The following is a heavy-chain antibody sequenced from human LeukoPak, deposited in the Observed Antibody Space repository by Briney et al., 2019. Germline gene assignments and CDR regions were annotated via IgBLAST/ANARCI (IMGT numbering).Heavy chain of an antibody. CDR2: IYTSEST. J-gene: IGHJ4*02. CDR3: ARARRPSIYYFDD. CDR1: GGSTSGYY. Sequence: SETLSLTCTVSGGSTSGYYWNWLRQPPGKGLEWIGYIYTSESTKYNPSLKSRVTTSVDTSKNQFSLSLSSVTAADTAVYYCARARRPSIYYFDDWGQGTLVTVSS. V-gene: IGHV4-4*09. D-gene: IGHD2-21*01.